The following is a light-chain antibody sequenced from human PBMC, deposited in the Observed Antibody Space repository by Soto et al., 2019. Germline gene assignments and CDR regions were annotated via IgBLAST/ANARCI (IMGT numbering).Light chain of an antibody. V-gene: IGLV2-14*01. J-gene: IGLJ2*01. Sequence: QSALTQPASVSGSPGQSITISCTGTSSDFASYNFVSWYQHYPGKAPKLIIYEVSNRPSGVSNRFSGSKSGNTAPLTISGLQAEDEADYYCSSYTTTSTLIIFGGGTKLTVL. CDR1: SSDFASYNF. CDR3: SSYTTTSTLII. CDR2: EVS.